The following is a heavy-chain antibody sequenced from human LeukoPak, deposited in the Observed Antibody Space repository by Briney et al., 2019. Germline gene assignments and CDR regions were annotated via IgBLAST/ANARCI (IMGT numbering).Heavy chain of an antibody. D-gene: IGHD3-10*01. Sequence: GESLKISCKGSGYSFTSYWIGWVRQMPGKGLEWMGIIYPGDSDTRYSPSFQGQVTISADKSISTAYLQWSSLKASDTAMYYCARTSMVRGVPRSFDPWGQGTLVTVSS. CDR2: IYPGDSDT. CDR3: ARTSMVRGVPRSFDP. CDR1: GYSFTSYW. V-gene: IGHV5-51*01. J-gene: IGHJ5*02.